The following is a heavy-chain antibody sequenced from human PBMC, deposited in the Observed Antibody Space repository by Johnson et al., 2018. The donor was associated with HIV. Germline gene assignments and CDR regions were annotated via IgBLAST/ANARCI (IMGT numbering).Heavy chain of an antibody. D-gene: IGHD3-9*01. CDR3: ARFDSFDAFDI. Sequence: EVQLVESGGGVVRPGGSLRLSCAASGFTFDDYGMSWVRQAPGKGLEWVANIKQDGREKYYVDSVKGRFTISRDNSKNTLYLQMNSLRAEDTAVYYCARFDSFDAFDIWGQGTMVTVSS. CDR2: IKQDGREK. V-gene: IGHV3-7*03. CDR1: GFTFDDYG. J-gene: IGHJ3*02.